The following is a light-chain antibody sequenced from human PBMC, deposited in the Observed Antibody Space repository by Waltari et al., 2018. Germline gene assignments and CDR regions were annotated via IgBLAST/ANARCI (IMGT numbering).Light chain of an antibody. CDR3: SSYTVNTTLV. CDR2: DVS. J-gene: IGLJ3*02. CDR1: SIHIGTYHY. V-gene: IGLV2-14*03. Sequence: QSALTQPASVSGSPGQSITFSCPGTSIHIGTYHYVSWYQSHPGKAPKLMIYDVSKRPSGVSNRFSGSKSGNAASLTISGLQAEDEAYYYCSSYTVNTTLVFGGGTKLTVL.